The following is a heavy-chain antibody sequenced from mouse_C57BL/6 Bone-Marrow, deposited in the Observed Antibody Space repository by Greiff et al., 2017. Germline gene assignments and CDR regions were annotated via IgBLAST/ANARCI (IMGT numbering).Heavy chain of an antibody. D-gene: IGHD1-1*01. CDR1: GYTFTSYD. V-gene: IGHV1-85*01. CDR3: ARDYGSSYWYFDV. J-gene: IGHJ1*03. Sequence: VQLQQSGPELVKPGASVKLSCKASGYTFTSYDINGVKQRPGQGLEGIGWIYPRDGGAKYKEKLKGKATLTVDTSSSTAYMELHSLTSEDSAVYFCARDYGSSYWYFDVWGTGTTVTVSS. CDR2: IYPRDGGA.